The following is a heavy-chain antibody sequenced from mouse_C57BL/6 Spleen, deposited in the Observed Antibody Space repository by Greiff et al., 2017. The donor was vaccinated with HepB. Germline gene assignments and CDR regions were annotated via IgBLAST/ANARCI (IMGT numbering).Heavy chain of an antibody. CDR2: ISSGSSTI. D-gene: IGHD1-1*01. Sequence: EVQLVESGGGLVKPGGSLKLSCAASGFTFSDYGMHWVRQAPEKGLEWVAYISSGSSTIYYADTVKGRFTISRDNAKNTLFLQMTSLRSEDTAMYYCARRYRGYPMDYWGQGTSVTVSS. CDR3: ARRYRGYPMDY. V-gene: IGHV5-17*01. J-gene: IGHJ4*01. CDR1: GFTFSDYG.